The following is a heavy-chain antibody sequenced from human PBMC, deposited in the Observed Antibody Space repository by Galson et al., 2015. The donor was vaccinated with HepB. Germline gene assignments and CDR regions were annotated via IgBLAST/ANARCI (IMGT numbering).Heavy chain of an antibody. V-gene: IGHV3-30*04. Sequence: SLRLSCAASGFTFSSYAMHWVRRAPGKGLEWVAVISYDGSNKYYADSVKGRFTISRDNSKNTLYLQMNSLRAEDTAVYYCARGEIAAAGWFDPWGQGTLVTVSS. D-gene: IGHD6-13*01. CDR2: ISYDGSNK. CDR3: ARGEIAAAGWFDP. J-gene: IGHJ5*02. CDR1: GFTFSSYA.